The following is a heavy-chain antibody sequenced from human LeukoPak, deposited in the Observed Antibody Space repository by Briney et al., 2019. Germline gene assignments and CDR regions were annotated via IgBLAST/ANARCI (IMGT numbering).Heavy chain of an antibody. D-gene: IGHD3-22*01. CDR2: VYYSGST. J-gene: IGHJ4*02. CDR1: GGSFSSTTYY. Sequence: SETLSLTCIVSGGSFSSTTYYWGWIRQPPGKGLEWIGSVYYSGSTYYNQSLKSRVTISVDTSKNQFSLKLTSVTAADTAVYYCARQYYDSSGYYPWYFDYWGQGTLVTVSS. V-gene: IGHV4-39*01. CDR3: ARQYYDSSGYYPWYFDY.